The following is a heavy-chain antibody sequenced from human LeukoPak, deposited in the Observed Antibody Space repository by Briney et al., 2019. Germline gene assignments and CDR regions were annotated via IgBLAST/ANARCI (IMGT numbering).Heavy chain of an antibody. V-gene: IGHV3-48*02. J-gene: IGHJ4*02. CDR1: GFTFSSYS. CDR2: ISSGSTK. CDR3: ARDFLTGYFDY. Sequence: GGSLRLSCAASGFTFSSYSMNWVRQAPGKGLEWVSYISSGSTKYYADSVKGRFTISRDNVKNSLFLQMNSLSDEDTAVYYCARDFLTGYFDYWGQGTLVTVSS. D-gene: IGHD3-9*01.